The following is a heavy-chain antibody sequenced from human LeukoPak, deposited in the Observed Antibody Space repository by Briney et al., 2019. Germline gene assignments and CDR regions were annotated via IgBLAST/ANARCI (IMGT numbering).Heavy chain of an antibody. CDR2: IIPILGIA. J-gene: IGHJ4*02. CDR3: ARDPPGLTLGSPGDY. CDR1: GGTFSSYA. D-gene: IGHD3-16*01. Sequence: GASVKVSCKASGGTFSSYAISWVRQAPGQGLEWMGRIIPILGIANYAQKFQGRVTITADTSTNTAYMELRSLTSDDTAVYYCARDPPGLTLGSPGDYWGQGTLVIVSS. V-gene: IGHV1-69*04.